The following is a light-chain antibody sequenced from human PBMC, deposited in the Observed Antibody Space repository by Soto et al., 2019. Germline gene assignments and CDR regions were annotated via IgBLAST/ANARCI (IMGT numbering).Light chain of an antibody. V-gene: IGKV3-11*01. CDR3: QQRSNWPPL. J-gene: IGKJ5*01. Sequence: EIVLTQSPATLSLSPGERATLSCRASQSVSSYLAWYQQKPGQAPRLLIYDASNRATGIPARFSGSGSGTDFALTISGLGSEDFAVYYCQQRSNWPPLFGQGTRLEIK. CDR2: DAS. CDR1: QSVSSY.